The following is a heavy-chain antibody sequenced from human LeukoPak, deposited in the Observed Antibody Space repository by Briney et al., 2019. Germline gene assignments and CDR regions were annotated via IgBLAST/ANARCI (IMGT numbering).Heavy chain of an antibody. V-gene: IGHV3-23*01. D-gene: IGHD2-15*01. J-gene: IGHJ4*02. CDR1: GFTFSSYA. CDR2: ISGSGGST. CDR3: AKREQQRVVVAATPGYFDY. Sequence: PGGSLRLSCAASGFTFSSYAMNWVRQAPGKGLEWVSAISGSGGSTYYADSVKGRFTISRDNSKDTLFLQMNSLRAEDTAGYYCAKREQQRVVVAATPGYFDYWGQGTLATVSS.